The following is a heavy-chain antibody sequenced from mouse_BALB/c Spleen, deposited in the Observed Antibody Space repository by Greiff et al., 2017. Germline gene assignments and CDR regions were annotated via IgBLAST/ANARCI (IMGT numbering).Heavy chain of an antibody. CDR1: GFNIKDTY. J-gene: IGHJ4*01. CDR2: IDPANGNT. Sequence: EVQLQQSGAELVKPGASVKLSCTASGFNIKDTYMHWVKQRPEQGLEWIGRIDPANGNTKYDPKFQGKATITADTSSNTAYLQLSSLTSEDTAVYYCARSARSPYYAMDYWGQGTSVTVSS. V-gene: IGHV14-3*02. CDR3: ARSARSPYYAMDY. D-gene: IGHD1-1*01.